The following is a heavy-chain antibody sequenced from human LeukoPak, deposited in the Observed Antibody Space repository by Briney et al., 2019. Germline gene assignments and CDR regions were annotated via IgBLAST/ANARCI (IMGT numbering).Heavy chain of an antibody. CDR3: AKDLDEPSTFDY. J-gene: IGHJ4*02. V-gene: IGHV3-23*01. Sequence: PGGSLRLSCAASGFTFSSYSMNWVRQAPGKGLEWVSAISGSGGSTYYADSVKGRFTISRDNSKNTLYLQMNSLRAEDTAVYYCAKDLDEPSTFDYWGQGTLVTVSS. D-gene: IGHD1-26*01. CDR1: GFTFSSYS. CDR2: ISGSGGST.